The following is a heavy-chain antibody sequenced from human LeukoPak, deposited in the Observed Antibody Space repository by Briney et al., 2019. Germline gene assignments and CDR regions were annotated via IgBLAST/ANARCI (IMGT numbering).Heavy chain of an antibody. CDR2: IYYTGNT. CDR1: GGSISSYY. CDR3: ARGYYYALDV. J-gene: IGHJ6*02. Sequence: SETLSLTCTVSGGSISSYYWSWIRQSPGKGLEWIGYIYYTGNTNYNPSLKSRLSISVDTSKNQFSLKLSSVTAAHTAVYYCARGYYYALDVWGQGTTVTVSS. V-gene: IGHV4-59*01.